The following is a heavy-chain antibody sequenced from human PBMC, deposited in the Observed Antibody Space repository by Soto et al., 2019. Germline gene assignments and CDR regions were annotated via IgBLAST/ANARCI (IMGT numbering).Heavy chain of an antibody. V-gene: IGHV3-21*01. CDR3: ARDRRGTYYDFWSGYHFDY. Sequence: EVQLVESGGGLVKPGGSLRLSCAASGFTFSSYSMNWVRQAPGKGLEWVSSISSSSSYIYYADSVKGRFTISRDNAKNSLYPQMNSLRAEDTAVYYCARDRRGTYYDFWSGYHFDYWGQGTLVTVSS. D-gene: IGHD3-3*01. CDR2: ISSSSSYI. J-gene: IGHJ4*02. CDR1: GFTFSSYS.